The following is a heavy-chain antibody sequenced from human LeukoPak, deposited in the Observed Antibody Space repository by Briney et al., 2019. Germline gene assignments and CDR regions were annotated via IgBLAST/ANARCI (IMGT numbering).Heavy chain of an antibody. V-gene: IGHV1-2*02. CDR1: GYTFTGYY. CDR3: AREVTYCSSTSCYWFDP. CDR2: INPNSGGT. D-gene: IGHD2-2*01. J-gene: IGHJ5*02. Sequence: ASVQVSCKASGYTFTGYYMHWVRQAPGQGLEWMGWINPNSGGTNYAQKFQGRVTMTRDTSISTAYMELSRLRSDDTAVYYCAREVTYCSSTSCYWFDPWGQGTLVTVSS.